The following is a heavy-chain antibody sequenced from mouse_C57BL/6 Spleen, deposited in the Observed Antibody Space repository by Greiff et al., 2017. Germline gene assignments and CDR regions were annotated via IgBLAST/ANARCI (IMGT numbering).Heavy chain of an antibody. Sequence: QVQLQQSGPELVKPGASVKISCKASGYAFSSSWLNWVKQRPGKGLEGIGRIYPGDGDTNYNGKFKGKATLTADQSSSTAYIQLSSLTSEYSAVYFCARGGFITTWDFDYWGQGTTLTVSS. V-gene: IGHV1-82*01. CDR1: GYAFSSSW. CDR2: IYPGDGDT. CDR3: ARGGFITTWDFDY. D-gene: IGHD1-1*01. J-gene: IGHJ2*01.